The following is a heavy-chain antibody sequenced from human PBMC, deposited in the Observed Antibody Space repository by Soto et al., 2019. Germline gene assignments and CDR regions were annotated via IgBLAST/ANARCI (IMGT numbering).Heavy chain of an antibody. J-gene: IGHJ4*02. D-gene: IGHD5-18*01. CDR1: GGTFSSYA. CDR3: ARTTMGYSYGFLFDY. V-gene: IGHV1-69*13. CDR2: IIPIFGTA. Sequence: ASVKVSCKASGGTFSSYAISWVRQAPGQGLEWMGGIIPIFGTANYAQKFQGRVTITADESTSTAYMELSSLRSEDTAVYYCARTTMGYSYGFLFDYWGQGTLVTVSS.